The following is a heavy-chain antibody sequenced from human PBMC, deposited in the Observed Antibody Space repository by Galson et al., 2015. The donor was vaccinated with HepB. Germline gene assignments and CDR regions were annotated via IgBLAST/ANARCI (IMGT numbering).Heavy chain of an antibody. J-gene: IGHJ6*02. CDR2: ISSSSSTI. Sequence: SLRLSCAASGFTFSSYSMNWVRQAPGKGLEWVSYISSSSSTIYYADSVKGRFTISRDNAKNSLYLQMNSLRDEDTAVYYCAREFRGGNSVNNYGMDVWGQGTTVTVSS. V-gene: IGHV3-48*02. D-gene: IGHD4-23*01. CDR1: GFTFSSYS. CDR3: AREFRGGNSVNNYGMDV.